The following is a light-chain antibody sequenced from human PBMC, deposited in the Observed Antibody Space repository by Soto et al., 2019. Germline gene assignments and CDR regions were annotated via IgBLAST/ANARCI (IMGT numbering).Light chain of an antibody. Sequence: EIVLTQSPGTLSLSPGERATLSCRASQSVSSSYLAWYQQKPGQAPRLLIYDASSRATGIPDRFGGSGSGTDFTLTISRLEPEGFAVYYCQQYGSSPRTFGQGTKVEIK. CDR3: QQYGSSPRT. CDR1: QSVSSSY. CDR2: DAS. J-gene: IGKJ1*01. V-gene: IGKV3-20*01.